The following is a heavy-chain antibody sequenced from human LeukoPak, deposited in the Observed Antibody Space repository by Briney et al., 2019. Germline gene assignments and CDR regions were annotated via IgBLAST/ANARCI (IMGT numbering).Heavy chain of an antibody. D-gene: IGHD3-10*01. J-gene: IGHJ1*01. CDR2: IRYDGSNK. CDR1: GFTFSSYG. Sequence: PGGSLRLSCAASGFTFSSYGMPWVRQAPGKGLEWVAFIRYDGSNKYYADSVKGRFTISRDNSKNTLYLQMNSLRAEDTAVYYCAKDRGTLGYFQHWGQGTLVTVSS. CDR3: AKDRGTLGYFQH. V-gene: IGHV3-30*02.